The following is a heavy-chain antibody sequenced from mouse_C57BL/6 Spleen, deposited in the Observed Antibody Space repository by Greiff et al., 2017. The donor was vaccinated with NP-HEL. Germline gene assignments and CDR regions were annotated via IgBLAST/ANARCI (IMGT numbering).Heavy chain of an antibody. CDR3: ARPLITTVVATGGFDY. V-gene: IGHV5-9*01. Sequence: EVKVEESGGGLVKPGGSLKLSCAASGFTFSSYTMSWVRQTPEKRLEWVATISGGGGNTYYPDSVKGRFTISRDNAKNTLYLQMSSLRSEDTALYYCARPLITTVVATGGFDYWGQGTTLTVSS. D-gene: IGHD1-1*01. J-gene: IGHJ2*01. CDR1: GFTFSSYT. CDR2: ISGGGGNT.